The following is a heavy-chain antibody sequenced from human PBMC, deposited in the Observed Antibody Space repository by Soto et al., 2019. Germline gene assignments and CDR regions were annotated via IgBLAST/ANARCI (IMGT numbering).Heavy chain of an antibody. Sequence: GGSLRLSCAASGFTFSSYGMHWVRQAPGKGLEWVAVISYDGSNKYYADSVKGRFTISRDNSKNTLYLQMNSLRAEDTAVYYCAKDFFLRRHYYDSSGYNLRNNWFDPWGQGTLVTVSS. CDR3: AKDFFLRRHYYDSSGYNLRNNWFDP. J-gene: IGHJ5*02. D-gene: IGHD3-22*01. V-gene: IGHV3-30*18. CDR1: GFTFSSYG. CDR2: ISYDGSNK.